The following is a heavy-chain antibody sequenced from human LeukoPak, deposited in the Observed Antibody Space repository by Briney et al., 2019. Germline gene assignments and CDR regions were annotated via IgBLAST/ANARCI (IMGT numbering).Heavy chain of an antibody. V-gene: IGHV3-23*01. D-gene: IGHD1-26*01. Sequence: GGSLRLSCAASGLTVSSNCMTWVRQAPGKGLEWVSSISASGLMTYYADSVKGRFTVSRDNSKNSLYLQMSSLTAADTAVYYCAKDRSIGTYYTFDHWGQGTLVTVSS. CDR1: GLTVSSNC. CDR2: ISASGLMT. CDR3: AKDRSIGTYYTFDH. J-gene: IGHJ4*02.